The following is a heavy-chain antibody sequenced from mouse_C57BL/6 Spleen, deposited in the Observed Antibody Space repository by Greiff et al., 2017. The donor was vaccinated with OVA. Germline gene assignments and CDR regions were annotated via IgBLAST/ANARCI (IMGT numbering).Heavy chain of an antibody. Sequence: DVQLQESGPGLVKPSQSLSLTCSVTGYSITSGYYWNWIRQFPGNKLEWMGYISYDGSNNYNPSLKNRISITRDTTKNQFFLKLNSVTTEDTATYYCARDDYGSSYEGYWYFDVWGTGTTVTVSS. V-gene: IGHV3-6*01. CDR1: GYSITSGYY. D-gene: IGHD1-1*01. CDR2: ISYDGSN. CDR3: ARDDYGSSYEGYWYFDV. J-gene: IGHJ1*03.